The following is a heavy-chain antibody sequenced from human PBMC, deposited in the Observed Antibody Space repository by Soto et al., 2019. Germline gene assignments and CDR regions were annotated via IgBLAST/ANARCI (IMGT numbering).Heavy chain of an antibody. CDR2: MNPNSGNT. D-gene: IGHD6-6*01. CDR1: GYTFTSYD. CDR3: ARGRYSSSHYYLAV. V-gene: IGHV1-8*01. J-gene: IGHJ6*03. Sequence: GASVKVSCKASGYTFTSYDINWVRQATGQGLEWMGWMNPNSGNTGYAQKFQGRVTVTRNTSISTAYMELSSLRSEDTAVYYCARGRYSSSHYYLAVWGKGTTVTVSS.